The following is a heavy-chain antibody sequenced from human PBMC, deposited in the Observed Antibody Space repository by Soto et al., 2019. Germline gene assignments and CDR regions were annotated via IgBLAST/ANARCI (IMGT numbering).Heavy chain of an antibody. CDR3: ARDTDDSCDSYGMDV. Sequence: ASVKVACKASGYTFTSYGISWVRQAPGKGLEWMGWINPNSGGINYAQKFQGRVTMTRETSITTAYMELSWLRYDDTAVYYCARDTDDSCDSYGMDVWGQGTTVTVPS. CDR2: INPNSGGI. J-gene: IGHJ6*02. V-gene: IGHV1-2*02. CDR1: GYTFTSYG. D-gene: IGHD3-22*01.